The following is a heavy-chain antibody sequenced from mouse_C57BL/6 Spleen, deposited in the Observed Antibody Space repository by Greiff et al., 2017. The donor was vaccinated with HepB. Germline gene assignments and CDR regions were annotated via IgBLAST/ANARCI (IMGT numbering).Heavy chain of an antibody. CDR3: ARRDGSSFYFDY. CDR2: ISNLAYSI. V-gene: IGHV5-15*04. D-gene: IGHD1-1*01. J-gene: IGHJ2*01. CDR1: GFTFSDYG. Sequence: DVMLVESGGGLVQPGGSLKLSCAASGFTFSDYGMAWVRQAPRKGPEWVAFISNLAYSIYYADTVTGRFTISRENAKNTLYLEMSSLRSEDTAMYYCARRDGSSFYFDYWGQGTTLTVSS.